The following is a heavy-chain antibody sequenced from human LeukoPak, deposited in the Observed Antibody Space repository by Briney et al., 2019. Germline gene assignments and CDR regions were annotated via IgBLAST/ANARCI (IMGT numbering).Heavy chain of an antibody. CDR3: ARQGFYCSGGSCYSDY. CDR1: GYSFTSYW. V-gene: IGHV5-51*01. Sequence: GESLKISCKGSGYSFTSYWIGWVRQMPGKGLEWMGIIYPGDSDTRYSPSFQGQVTISADKSISTAYLQWSSLKASDTATYYCARQGFYCSGGSCYSDYWGQGTLVTVSS. D-gene: IGHD2-15*01. J-gene: IGHJ4*02. CDR2: IYPGDSDT.